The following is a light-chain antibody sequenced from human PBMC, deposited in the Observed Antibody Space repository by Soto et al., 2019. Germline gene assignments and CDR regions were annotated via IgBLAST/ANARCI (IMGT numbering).Light chain of an antibody. J-gene: IGKJ4*01. CDR2: HTS. CDR3: QQRSNWPPLT. Sequence: EIVLTQSPGTLSLSPGEGATLSCRASQSISSNFLAWYQHKPGQAPRLLIYHTSNRATGIPARFSGSGSGTDFTLTISSLEPEDFAVYYCQQRSNWPPLTFGGGTKVDIK. V-gene: IGKV3-11*01. CDR1: QSISSNF.